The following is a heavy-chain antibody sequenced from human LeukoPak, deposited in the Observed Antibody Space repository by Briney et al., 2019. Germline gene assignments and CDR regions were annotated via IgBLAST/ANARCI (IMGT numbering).Heavy chain of an antibody. CDR1: GYTFNSYG. D-gene: IGHD3-22*01. CDR2: IRAHNGNT. J-gene: IGHJ4*02. V-gene: IGHV1-18*01. Sequence: ASVKVSCKASGYTFNSYGISWVRQAPGQGLEWMGWIRAHNGNTNHEQKIKDRITMTTDTSTSTAYMELRSLTSDDTAVYYCVRDVAAYYYDTSGYGRLDYWGQGTLVTVSS. CDR3: VRDVAAYYYDTSGYGRLDY.